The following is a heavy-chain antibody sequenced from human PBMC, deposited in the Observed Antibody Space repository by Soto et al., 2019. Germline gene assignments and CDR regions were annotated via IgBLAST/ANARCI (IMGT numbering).Heavy chain of an antibody. V-gene: IGHV3-30*03. CDR1: GFTFSSYG. CDR2: ISYDGSNN. Sequence: QVQLVESGGGVVQPGRSLRLSCAASGFTFSSYGMHWVRQAPGKGLEWVAVISYDGSNNYYGDSVKGRFTISRDDSKKTLYLQMNSLRPEDTAVYHRARDGQWELLSWYFDYWGQGTLVTVSS. CDR3: ARDGQWELLSWYFDY. D-gene: IGHD1-26*01. J-gene: IGHJ4*02.